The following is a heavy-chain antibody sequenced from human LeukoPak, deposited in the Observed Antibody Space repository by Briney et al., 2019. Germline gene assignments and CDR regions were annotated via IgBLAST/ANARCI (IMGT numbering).Heavy chain of an antibody. V-gene: IGHV3-13*01. CDR1: GFTFSSYD. Sequence: PGGSLRLSCAASGFTFSSYDMHWVRQAAGKGLEWVSAICTAGDTYYPGSVKGRFTISRENAKHSLYLQMNSLRAGDTAVYYCARLAHSSGHFDYWGQGTLVTVSS. J-gene: IGHJ4*02. CDR3: ARLAHSSGHFDY. CDR2: ICTAGDT. D-gene: IGHD6-19*01.